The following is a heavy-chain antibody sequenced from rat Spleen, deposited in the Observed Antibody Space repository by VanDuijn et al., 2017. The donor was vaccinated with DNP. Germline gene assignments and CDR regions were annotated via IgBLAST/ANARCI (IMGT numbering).Heavy chain of an antibody. J-gene: IGHJ2*01. CDR1: GFTFSSSW. V-gene: IGHV5-58*01. CDR3: VRENYGSFDY. CDR2: INTDGGLT. D-gene: IGHD1-3*01. Sequence: EVQLVETGGGLVQPGRSLKLSCVASGFTFSSSWMYWIRQAPGKGLEWVASINTDGGLTYFRDSVKGRFTISRDNAKTSLYLQMNSLRSEDTATYYCVRENYGSFDYWGQGVVVTVSS.